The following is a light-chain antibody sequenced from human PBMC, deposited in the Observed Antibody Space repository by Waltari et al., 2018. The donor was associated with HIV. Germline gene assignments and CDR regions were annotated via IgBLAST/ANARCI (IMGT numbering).Light chain of an antibody. CDR1: SSDVDGYNY. CDR2: DVT. J-gene: IGLJ3*02. Sequence: QSALTQPRPVSGSPGQSVTISCTGTSSDVDGYNYVSWYQQNPGKAPKFIIYDVTKRPSGVPDRFSGSKSGNTASLTIAGLQAEDEADYYCCSYAGNYPVLFGGGTKLTVL. V-gene: IGLV2-11*01. CDR3: CSYAGNYPVL.